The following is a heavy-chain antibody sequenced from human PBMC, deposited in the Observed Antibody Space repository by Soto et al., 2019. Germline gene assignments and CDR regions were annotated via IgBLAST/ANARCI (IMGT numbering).Heavy chain of an antibody. Sequence: SVKVSCKASGGTFSSYTISWVRQAPGQGLEWMGRIIPILGIANYAQKFQGRVTITADKSTSTVYMELSGLTSEDTAVYYCFRMDHGETSPFDHWGQGTLVTVS. D-gene: IGHD3-10*01. V-gene: IGHV1-69*02. J-gene: IGHJ4*02. CDR2: IIPILGIA. CDR3: FRMDHGETSPFDH. CDR1: GGTFSSYT.